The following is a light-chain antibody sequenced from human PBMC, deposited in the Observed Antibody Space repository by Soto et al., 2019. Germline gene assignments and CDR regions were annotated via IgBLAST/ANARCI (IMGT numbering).Light chain of an antibody. CDR1: QSVSSTY. CDR3: QQYESSPTT. V-gene: IGKV3-20*01. CDR2: GAS. J-gene: IGKJ4*01. Sequence: EIVLTQSAGTLSLSPGKRATLSCRASQSVSSTYLAWYQQKPGQAPRLLIYGASSRATGIPDRFSGSGSGTDFTLTISRLEPEDFAVYYCQQYESSPTTFGGGTKVEIK.